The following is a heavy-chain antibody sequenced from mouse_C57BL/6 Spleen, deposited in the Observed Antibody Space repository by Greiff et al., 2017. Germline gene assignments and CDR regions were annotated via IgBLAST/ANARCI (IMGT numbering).Heavy chain of an antibody. CDR2: IWSGGST. CDR1: GFSLTSYG. D-gene: IGHD2-3*01. CDR3: ARRRLLREGYAMDY. V-gene: IGHV2-2*01. Sequence: VKLMESGPGLVQPSQSLSITCTVSGFSLTSYGVHWVRQSPGKGLEWLGVIWSGGSTDYNAAFISRLSISKDNSKSQVFFKMNSLQADDTAIYYCARRRLLREGYAMDYWGQGTSVTVSS. J-gene: IGHJ4*01.